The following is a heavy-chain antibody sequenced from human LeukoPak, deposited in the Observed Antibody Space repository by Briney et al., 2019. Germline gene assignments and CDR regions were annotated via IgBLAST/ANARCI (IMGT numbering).Heavy chain of an antibody. J-gene: IGHJ5*02. CDR3: ARDRGESWALMELLPPNWFDP. D-gene: IGHD1-26*01. CDR2: INTNTGNP. V-gene: IGHV7-4-1*02. CDR1: GYTFTSYA. Sequence: ASVKVSCKASGYTFTSYAMNWVRQAPGQGLEWMGWINTNTGNPTYAQGFTGRFVFSLDTSVSTAYLQISSLKAEDTAVYYCARDRGESWALMELLPPNWFDPWGQGTLVTVSS.